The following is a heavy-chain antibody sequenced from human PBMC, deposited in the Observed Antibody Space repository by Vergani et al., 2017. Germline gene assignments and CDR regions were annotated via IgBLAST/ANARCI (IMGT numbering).Heavy chain of an antibody. CDR3: AKGPRSITGTTVSAFDY. J-gene: IGHJ4*02. D-gene: IGHD1-7*01. CDR1: GYTFTSYY. V-gene: IGHV1-46*01. Sequence: QVPLVQSGAEVKKPGASVKVSCKASGYTFTSYYMHWVRQAPGQGLEWMGIINPSGGSTSYAPKFQGRVTMTRDTSTSTVYMELSSLRSEDTAVYYCAKGPRSITGTTVSAFDYWGQGTLVTVSS. CDR2: INPSGGST.